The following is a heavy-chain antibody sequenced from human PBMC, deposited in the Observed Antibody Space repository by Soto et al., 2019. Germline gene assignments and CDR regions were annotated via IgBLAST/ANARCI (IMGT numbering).Heavy chain of an antibody. CDR2: VHHSGDT. V-gene: IGHV4-59*08. CDR1: GASISSYF. J-gene: IGHJ4*02. Sequence: SETLSLTCTVSGASISSYFWSWVRQSPGRGLEWIGYVHHSGDTTYNPSLRSRVTMSVDTSKNQFSLKLRSVTAADTAVYYCARQSQWLVLWGQGTQVTVSS. CDR3: ARQSQWLVL. D-gene: IGHD6-19*01.